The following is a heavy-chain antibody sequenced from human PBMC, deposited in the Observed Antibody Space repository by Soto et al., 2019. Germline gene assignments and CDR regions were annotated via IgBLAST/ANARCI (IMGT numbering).Heavy chain of an antibody. D-gene: IGHD6-19*01. J-gene: IGHJ6*02. CDR3: SRDGQGLAPYALDV. V-gene: IGHV3-33*01. CDR2: IWYDGSNK. CDR1: GFTFSGHA. Sequence: QVQLVESGGGVAQPGRSLRLSCTVSGFTFSGHAMHWVRQAPGKGLEWVTQIWYDGSNKYYAESVKGRFTISRDNSKNPRYLQMNSLRFEDTAVYYGSRDGQGLAPYALDVWGHGTSVTVSS.